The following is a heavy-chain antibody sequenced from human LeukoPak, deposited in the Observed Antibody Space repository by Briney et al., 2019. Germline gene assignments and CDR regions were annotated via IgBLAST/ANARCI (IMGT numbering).Heavy chain of an antibody. CDR3: ASSQGPGSGSHYFDY. J-gene: IGHJ4*02. D-gene: IGHD3-10*01. CDR2: IGSSSSYI. Sequence: GGSLRLSCAASGFTFSSYSMNWVRQAPVKGLEWVSSIGSSSSYIYYADSVKGRFTISRDNAKNSLYLQMNSLRAEDTAVYYCASSQGPGSGSHYFDYWGQGTLVTVSS. CDR1: GFTFSSYS. V-gene: IGHV3-21*01.